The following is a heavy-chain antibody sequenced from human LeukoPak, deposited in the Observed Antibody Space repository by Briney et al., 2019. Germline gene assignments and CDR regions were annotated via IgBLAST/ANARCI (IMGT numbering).Heavy chain of an antibody. CDR3: AKDIGSSNYDFWSGYYSRDFDY. Sequence: PGGSLRLSCGASGFTFDDYAMHWVRQAPGKGLEWVSGISWNSGSIGYADSVKGRFTISRDNAKNSLYLQMNSLRAEDTALYYCAKDIGSSNYDFWSGYYSRDFDYWGQGTLVTVSS. D-gene: IGHD3-3*01. J-gene: IGHJ4*02. V-gene: IGHV3-9*01. CDR2: ISWNSGSI. CDR1: GFTFDDYA.